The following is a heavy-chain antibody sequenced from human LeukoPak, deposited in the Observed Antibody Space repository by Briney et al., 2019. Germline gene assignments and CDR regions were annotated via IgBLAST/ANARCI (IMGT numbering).Heavy chain of an antibody. D-gene: IGHD6-6*01. CDR1: GFTFSSYS. CDR2: ISYDGSNK. V-gene: IGHV3-30*03. Sequence: PGGSLRLSCAASGFTFSSYSMNWVRQAPGKGLEWVAVISYDGSNKYYADSVKGRFTISRDNSKNTLYLQMNSLRAEDTAVYYCARASAYSSSSGIGNYWGQGTLVTVSS. J-gene: IGHJ4*02. CDR3: ARASAYSSSSGIGNY.